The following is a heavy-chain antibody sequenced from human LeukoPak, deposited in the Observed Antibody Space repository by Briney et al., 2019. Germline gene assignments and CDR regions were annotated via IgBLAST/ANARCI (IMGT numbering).Heavy chain of an antibody. D-gene: IGHD6-6*01. CDR2: IYPGDSDT. J-gene: IGHJ3*02. V-gene: IGHV5-51*01. CDR3: ARPQAARLFIHAFDI. CDR1: GYSFTSYW. Sequence: GESLKISCKGSGYSFTSYWIGWVRQMPGKGLEWMGIIYPGDSDTRYSPSFQGQVTISADKSISTAYLQWSSLKASDTAMYYCARPQAARLFIHAFDIWGQGTMVTVSS.